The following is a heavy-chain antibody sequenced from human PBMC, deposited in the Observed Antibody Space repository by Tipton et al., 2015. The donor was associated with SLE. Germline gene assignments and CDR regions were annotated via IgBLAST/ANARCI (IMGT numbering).Heavy chain of an antibody. D-gene: IGHD1-1*01. CDR2: IYYSGST. Sequence: GLVKPSETLSLTCTVSGGSISSHYWSWIRQPPGKGLEWIGYIYYSGSTNYNPSLKSRVTISVDTSKNQFSLKLSSVTAADMAVYYCARDLEAFDIWGQGTMVTVSS. CDR1: GGSISSHY. J-gene: IGHJ3*02. V-gene: IGHV4-59*11. CDR3: ARDLEAFDI.